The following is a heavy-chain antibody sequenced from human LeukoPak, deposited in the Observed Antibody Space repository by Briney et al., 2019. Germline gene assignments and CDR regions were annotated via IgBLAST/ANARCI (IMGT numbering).Heavy chain of an antibody. CDR1: GFTFSSSW. Sequence: GESLRLSCAASGFTFSSSWMHWVRQAPGKGLVWVSRINPDGSTTNYADSVKGRLTISRDNANNMLYLLMNSLRVDDTAVYYCVRALLGTSDYWGQGTLVTVSS. D-gene: IGHD7-27*01. J-gene: IGHJ4*02. CDR3: VRALLGTSDY. V-gene: IGHV3-74*01. CDR2: INPDGSTT.